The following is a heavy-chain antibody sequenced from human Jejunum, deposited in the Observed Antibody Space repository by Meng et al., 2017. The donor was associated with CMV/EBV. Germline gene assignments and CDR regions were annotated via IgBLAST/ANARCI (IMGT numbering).Heavy chain of an antibody. CDR3: ARGRVSYTSWSPQGY. Sequence: FCDYAMSWVRQAPGKGLEWVAFIRTYIYGETTEYAASVKGRFTISRDNSKNTLDLQMNSLRAEDTAVYFCARGRVSYTSWSPQGYWGQGARVTVSS. CDR1: FCDYA. D-gene: IGHD6-6*01. V-gene: IGHV3-49*04. J-gene: IGHJ4*02. CDR2: IRTYIYGETT.